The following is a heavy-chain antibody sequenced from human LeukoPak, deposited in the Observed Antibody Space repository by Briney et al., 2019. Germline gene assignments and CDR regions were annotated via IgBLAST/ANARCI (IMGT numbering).Heavy chain of an antibody. J-gene: IGHJ4*02. CDR3: ARSGGSRGTVTPPGDF. Sequence: ASVKVSCKASGYTFSTYTMHWVRQAPGQRLEWMGWINADTGNTKCSQEFQGRLTITRDTSASTVYMDLSSLKSEDMAVYYCARSGGSRGTVTPPGDFWGQGTLVTVSS. D-gene: IGHD4-17*01. CDR1: GYTFSTYT. V-gene: IGHV1-3*03. CDR2: INADTGNT.